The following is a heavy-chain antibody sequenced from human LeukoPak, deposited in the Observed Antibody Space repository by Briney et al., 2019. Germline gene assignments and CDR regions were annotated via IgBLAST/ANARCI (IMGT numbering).Heavy chain of an antibody. Sequence: GGSLRLSCAASGFTFSSYGMHWVRQAPGKGLEWVAVIWYDGSNKYYADSVKGRFTTSRDNSKDTLYLQMNSLRAEDTAVYYCAKDRGYDSSYFDYWGQGTLVTVSS. CDR2: IWYDGSNK. V-gene: IGHV3-33*06. J-gene: IGHJ4*02. D-gene: IGHD5-12*01. CDR1: GFTFSSYG. CDR3: AKDRGYDSSYFDY.